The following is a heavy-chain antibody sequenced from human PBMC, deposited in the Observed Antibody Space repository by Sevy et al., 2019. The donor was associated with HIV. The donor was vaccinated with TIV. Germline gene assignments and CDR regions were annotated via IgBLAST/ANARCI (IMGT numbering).Heavy chain of an antibody. CDR3: AKDQEVLSSSSYERWVLYGMDV. V-gene: IGHV3-30*02. CDR1: GFTFSSYG. Sequence: GGSLRLSCAASGFTFSSYGMHWVRQAPGKGLERVAFIRYDGSNKYYADSVKGRFTISRDNSKNTLYLQMNSLRAEDTAVYYCAKDQEVLSSSSYERWVLYGMDVWSQGTTVTVSS. J-gene: IGHJ6*02. D-gene: IGHD6-13*01. CDR2: IRYDGSNK.